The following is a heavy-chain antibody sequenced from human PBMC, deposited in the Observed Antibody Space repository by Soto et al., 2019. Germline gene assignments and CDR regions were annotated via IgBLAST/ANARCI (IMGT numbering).Heavy chain of an antibody. CDR3: AREGYCSSTSCYDYIPDAFDI. D-gene: IGHD2-2*01. CDR1: GGSISSSSYY. Sequence: PSETLSLTCTVSGGSISSSSYYWGWIRQPPGEGLEWIGSIYYSGSTYYNPSLKSRVTISVDTSKNQFSLKLSSVTAADTAVYYCAREGYCSSTSCYDYIPDAFDIWGQGTMVTVSS. V-gene: IGHV4-39*02. CDR2: IYYSGST. J-gene: IGHJ3*02.